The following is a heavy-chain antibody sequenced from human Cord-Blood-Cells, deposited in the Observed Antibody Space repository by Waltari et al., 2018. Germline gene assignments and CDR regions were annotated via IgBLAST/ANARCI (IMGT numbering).Heavy chain of an antibody. J-gene: IGHJ5*02. CDR1: GYTFTSYD. V-gene: IGHV1-8*03. CDR3: ARVFRLGMNWFDP. CDR2: INPNSGNT. Sequence: QVQLVQSGAEVKKPGASVKVSCKASGYTFTSYDIDWVRQATGQGLEWMGWINPNSGNTGYAQKLQGRVTIIRNTSISTAYMELSSLRSEYTAMYYCARVFRLGMNWFDPWCQGTLVTVSS. D-gene: IGHD7-27*01.